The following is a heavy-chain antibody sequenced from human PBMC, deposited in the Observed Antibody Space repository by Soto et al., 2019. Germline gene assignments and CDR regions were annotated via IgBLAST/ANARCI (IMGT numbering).Heavy chain of an antibody. D-gene: IGHD3-10*01. CDR2: ISYDGSNK. CDR1: GFTFSSYA. V-gene: IGHV3-30-3*01. Sequence: GGSLRLSCAASGFTFSSYAMHWVRQAPGKGLEWVAVISYDGSNKYYADSVKGRFTISRDNSKNTLYLQMNSLRAEDTAVYYCARVGGVRGDRHAFDIWGQGTMVTV. CDR3: ARVGGVRGDRHAFDI. J-gene: IGHJ3*02.